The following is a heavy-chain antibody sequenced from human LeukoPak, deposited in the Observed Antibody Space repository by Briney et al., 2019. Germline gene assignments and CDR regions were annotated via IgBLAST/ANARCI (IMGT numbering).Heavy chain of an antibody. J-gene: IGHJ4*02. CDR1: GFTFDDYG. CDR2: INWNGGST. CDR3: ARDGGYCSGGSCRASYFDY. D-gene: IGHD2-15*01. Sequence: PGGSLKLSCAASGFTFDDYGMSWVRQAPGKGLEWVSGINWNGGSTGYADSVKGRFTISRDNAKNSLYLQMNSLRAEDTALYYCARDGGYCSGGSCRASYFDYWGQGTLVTVSS. V-gene: IGHV3-20*04.